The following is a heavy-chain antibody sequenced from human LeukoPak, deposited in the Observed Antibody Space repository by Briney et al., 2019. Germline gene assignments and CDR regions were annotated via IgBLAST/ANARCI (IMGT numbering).Heavy chain of an antibody. CDR1: GYTFTGYY. V-gene: IGHV1-2*02. J-gene: IGHJ4*02. CDR3: ARVKARGQPTLDC. D-gene: IGHD3-10*01. Sequence: ASVKVSCKASGYTFTGYYMHWVRQAPGQGLEWMGWINPNSGGTNYAQKFQGRVTMTRDTSISTAYMELTRLRSDDTAVYFCARVKARGQPTLDCWGQGTLVTVSS. CDR2: INPNSGGT.